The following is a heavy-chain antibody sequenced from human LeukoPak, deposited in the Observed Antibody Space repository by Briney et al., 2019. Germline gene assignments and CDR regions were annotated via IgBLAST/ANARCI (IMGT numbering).Heavy chain of an antibody. V-gene: IGHV1-18*04. CDR2: MSPYTGNT. J-gene: IGHJ4*02. CDR3: ARDQYDSVWGSYRPYFDY. Sequence: ASVTVSFKGSGYTFTNYGISWVRQAPGQGREWMGSMSPYTGNTKYAERFQDRLIMTTDTSTRTAYMELRSLRSDDTAVFYCARDQYDSVWGSYRPYFDYWGQGTLVTVSS. D-gene: IGHD3-16*02. CDR1: GYTFTNYG.